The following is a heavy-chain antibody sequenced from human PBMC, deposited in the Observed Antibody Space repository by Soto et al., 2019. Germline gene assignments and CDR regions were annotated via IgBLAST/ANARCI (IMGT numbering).Heavy chain of an antibody. CDR2: IYWDDDK. CDR3: AHCWYCSGGRSYYTYYVDY. CDR1: GFSLSTSGVG. D-gene: IGHD2-15*01. Sequence: QITLKESGPTLVKPTQTLTLTCTFSGFSLSTSGVGVGWIRQPPGKALEWLALIYWDDDKRYSPSLKSRLTITKATSKNQVVLTMTNMDPVDTATYYCAHCWYCSGGRSYYTYYVDYRGQGTLFNVSS. J-gene: IGHJ4*02. V-gene: IGHV2-5*02.